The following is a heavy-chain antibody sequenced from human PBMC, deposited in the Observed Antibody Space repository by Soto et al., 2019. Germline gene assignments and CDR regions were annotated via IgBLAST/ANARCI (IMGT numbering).Heavy chain of an antibody. D-gene: IGHD1-1*01. CDR2: INYSGST. Sequence: QVQLQESGPGLVKPSETLSLTCTVSGGSISSYYWSWIRQPPGKGLEWIGYINYSGSTNYNPSLKSRVTISVATSTNQFSVKLGSVTAADTAVYYCARYNWGAMGAFDIWGQGTMVTVSS. CDR1: GGSISSYY. V-gene: IGHV4-59*01. CDR3: ARYNWGAMGAFDI. J-gene: IGHJ3*02.